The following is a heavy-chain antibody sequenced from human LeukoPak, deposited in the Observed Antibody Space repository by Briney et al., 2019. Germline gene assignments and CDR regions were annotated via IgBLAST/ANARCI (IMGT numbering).Heavy chain of an antibody. D-gene: IGHD2-15*01. Sequence: SETLSLTCTVSGDSIRSSSYYWGWIRQPPGKGLEWIGSIYYSGSTNYNPSLNSRVTIFVDTSNNQFSLRLTSVTAADTAVYYCARHRKIPVVNYMDVWGKGTTVIVS. CDR1: GDSIRSSSYY. V-gene: IGHV4-39*01. CDR2: IYYSGST. CDR3: ARHRKIPVVNYMDV. J-gene: IGHJ6*03.